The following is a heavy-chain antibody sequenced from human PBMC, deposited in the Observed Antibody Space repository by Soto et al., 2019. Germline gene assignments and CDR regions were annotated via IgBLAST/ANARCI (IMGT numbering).Heavy chain of an antibody. Sequence: GGSLRLSCAASGFTFSTYGMSWVRQAPGKGLEWVSGISASGGSTYYADSVKGRFTISRDNSKNTLYLQMNSLRAEDTAVYYCAREHCSSTSCNGFDPWGQGTLVTVSS. D-gene: IGHD2-2*01. CDR3: AREHCSSTSCNGFDP. CDR1: GFTFSTYG. J-gene: IGHJ5*02. CDR2: ISASGGST. V-gene: IGHV3-23*01.